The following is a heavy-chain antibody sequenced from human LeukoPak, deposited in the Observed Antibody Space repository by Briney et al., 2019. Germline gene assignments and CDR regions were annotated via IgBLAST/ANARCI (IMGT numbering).Heavy chain of an antibody. CDR3: ARDRVRGTITYAGFDP. D-gene: IGHD3-10*01. CDR1: GGPISSGGYY. Sequence: SETLSLTCTVSGGPISSGGYYWSWIRQHPGKGLEWIGYIHYSGSTYYNPSLKSRVTISIDTSKNQFYLKLSSVTAADTAVYYCARDRVRGTITYAGFDPWGQGTLVTVSS. V-gene: IGHV4-31*03. J-gene: IGHJ5*02. CDR2: IHYSGST.